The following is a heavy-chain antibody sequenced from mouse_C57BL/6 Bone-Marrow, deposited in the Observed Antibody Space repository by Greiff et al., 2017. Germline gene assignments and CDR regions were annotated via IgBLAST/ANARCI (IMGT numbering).Heavy chain of an antibody. CDR1: GYTFTSYW. D-gene: IGHD1-1*01. J-gene: IGHJ1*03. CDR3: AREGPFYYYGSNWYFDV. Sequence: VQRVESGAELVKPGASVKLSCKASGYTFTSYWMQWVKHRPGQGLEWIGEIDPSDSYTNYNQKFKGKATLTVDTSSSTAYMQLSSLTSEDSAVYYCAREGPFYYYGSNWYFDVWGTGTTVTVSS. CDR2: IDPSDSYT. V-gene: IGHV1-50*01.